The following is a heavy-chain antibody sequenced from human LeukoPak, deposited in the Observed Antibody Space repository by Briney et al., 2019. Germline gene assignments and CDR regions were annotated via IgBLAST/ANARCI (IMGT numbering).Heavy chain of an antibody. V-gene: IGHV3-21*01. Sequence: PGGSLRLSCAASGFTFSSYSMNWVRQAPGKGLEWASSISSSSSYIYYADSVKGRFTISRDNAKNSLYLQMNSLRAEDTAVYYCARGNGDWLFDYWGQGTLVTVSS. CDR1: GFTFSSYS. D-gene: IGHD4-17*01. CDR3: ARGNGDWLFDY. J-gene: IGHJ4*02. CDR2: ISSSSSYI.